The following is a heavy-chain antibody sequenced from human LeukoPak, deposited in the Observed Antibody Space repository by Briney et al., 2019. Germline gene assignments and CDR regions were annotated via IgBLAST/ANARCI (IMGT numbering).Heavy chain of an antibody. CDR1: GFTFDDYA. Sequence: GGSLRLSCAASGFTFDDYAMHWVRQAPGKGLEWVSGISWNSGSIGYADSVKGRFTVSRDNAKNSLYLQMNSPRAEDTALYYCAKDGASHSSGLFDYWGQGTLVTVSS. CDR2: ISWNSGSI. J-gene: IGHJ4*02. CDR3: AKDGASHSSGLFDY. D-gene: IGHD3-22*01. V-gene: IGHV3-9*01.